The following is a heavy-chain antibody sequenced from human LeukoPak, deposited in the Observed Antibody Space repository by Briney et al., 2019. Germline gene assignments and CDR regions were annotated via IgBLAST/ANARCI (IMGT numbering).Heavy chain of an antibody. V-gene: IGHV1-8*03. D-gene: IGHD6-13*01. J-gene: IGHJ4*02. CDR2: MNPNSGNT. CDR3: ARSYSSSWYGDY. Sequence: ASVKVSCKASGYTFTSYDINWVRQATGQGLEWMRWMNPNSGNTGYAQKFQGRVTITRNTSISTAYMELSSLRSEDTAVYYCARSYSSSWYGDYWGQGTLVTVSS. CDR1: GYTFTSYD.